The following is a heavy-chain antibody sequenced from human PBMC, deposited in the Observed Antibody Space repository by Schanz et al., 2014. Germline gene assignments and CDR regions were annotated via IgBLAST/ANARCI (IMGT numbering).Heavy chain of an antibody. CDR2: IGGSGDST. V-gene: IGHV3-23*04. CDR3: ARDGDFDY. Sequence: VQLVESGGGLIKPGGSLRLSCAASGFTFSSYAMSWVRQAPGKGLEWVSGIGGSGDSTHYADSVKGRFIISRDNSNNTVFLQMSSLRAEDTAVYYCARDGDFDYWGQGTLVTVSS. CDR1: GFTFSSYA. J-gene: IGHJ4*02.